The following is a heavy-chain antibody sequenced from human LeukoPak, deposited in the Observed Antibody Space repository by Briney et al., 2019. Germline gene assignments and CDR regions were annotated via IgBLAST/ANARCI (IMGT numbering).Heavy chain of an antibody. CDR2: ISYDGSNK. CDR3: ARDFGYSGYDWGGFDY. D-gene: IGHD5-12*01. V-gene: IGHV3-30*19. J-gene: IGHJ4*02. Sequence: GGSLRLSCAASGFTFSSYGMHWVRQAPGKGLEWVAVISYDGSNKYYADSVKGRFTISRDNSKNTLYLQMNSLRAEDTAVYYCARDFGYSGYDWGGFDYWGQGTLVTVSS. CDR1: GFTFSSYG.